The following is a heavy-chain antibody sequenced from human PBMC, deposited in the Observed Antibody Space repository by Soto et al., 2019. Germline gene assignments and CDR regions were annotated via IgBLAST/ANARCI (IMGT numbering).Heavy chain of an antibody. CDR3: IRLHYFDT. CDR1: GGSISSYY. CDR2: IYYSGST. J-gene: IGHJ4*02. V-gene: IGHV4-59*01. Sequence: SETLSLTCTVSGGSISSYYWSWIRQPPGKGLEWIGYIYYSGSTNYNPSLKSRVTISVDTSKNQFSLKLRSVILSGGSYKGLIRLHYFDTWGPGTLVTVSS. D-gene: IGHD3-3*01.